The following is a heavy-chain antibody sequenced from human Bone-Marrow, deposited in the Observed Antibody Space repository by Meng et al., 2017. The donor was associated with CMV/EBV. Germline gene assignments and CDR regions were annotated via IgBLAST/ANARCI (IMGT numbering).Heavy chain of an antibody. V-gene: IGHV1-2*02. CDR2: INPNSGGT. Sequence: ASVKDSCKASAYTFTGYYIHWVGQAPGQGLEWLGWINPNSGGTNYAQESQGRVTMTRDKYINKAYMELSRLRSADTAVYYCGRDLRRIVGDTYSIDYWGQGTLVTVSS. D-gene: IGHD1-26*01. CDR3: GRDLRRIVGDTYSIDY. CDR1: AYTFTGYY. J-gene: IGHJ4*02.